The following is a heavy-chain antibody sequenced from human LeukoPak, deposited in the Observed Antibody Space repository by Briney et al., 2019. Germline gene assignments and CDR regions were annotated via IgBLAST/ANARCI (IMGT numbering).Heavy chain of an antibody. Sequence: GGSLRLSCAASGFTFGSSAMTWVRQAPGKGPEWVSTITGSGGNTYYADSVKGQFSISRDNSKNTLYLQMNSLRAEDTAVYYCARPRGSSGQYFFDYWGQGTLVTVSS. CDR3: ARPRGSSGQYFFDY. D-gene: IGHD3-22*01. CDR1: GFTFGSSA. CDR2: ITGSGGNT. J-gene: IGHJ4*02. V-gene: IGHV3-23*01.